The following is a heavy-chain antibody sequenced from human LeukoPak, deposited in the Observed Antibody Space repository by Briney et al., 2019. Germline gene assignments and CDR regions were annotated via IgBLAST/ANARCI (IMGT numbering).Heavy chain of an antibody. CDR2: INHSGST. CDR3: AKGLRDTSGWWGWFDP. D-gene: IGHD6-19*01. V-gene: IGHV4-34*01. CDR1: GGSFSGYY. Sequence: SETLSLTCAVHGGSFSGYYWSWIRQPPGKGLEWIGEINHSGSTDYNPSLKSRVTISVDTSKNQFSLKLTSVTAADTAVYYCAKGLRDTSGWWGWFDPWGQGTQVTVSS. J-gene: IGHJ5*02.